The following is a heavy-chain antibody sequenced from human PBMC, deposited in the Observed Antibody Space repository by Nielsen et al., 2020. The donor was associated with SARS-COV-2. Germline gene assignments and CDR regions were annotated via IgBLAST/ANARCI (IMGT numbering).Heavy chain of an antibody. D-gene: IGHD6-13*01. CDR1: GFPFSDYH. CDR2: ISSSRTYR. J-gene: IGHJ6*02. V-gene: IGHV3-11*05. Sequence: GESLTISCAASGFPFSDYHMSWIRQAPGKGLEWISYISSSRTYRSYADSVRGRFTISRDNAKNSLYLQMNSLRAEDTAVYYCAREGVAAAGKADYYYGLDVWGQGATVTVSS. CDR3: AREGVAAAGKADYYYGLDV.